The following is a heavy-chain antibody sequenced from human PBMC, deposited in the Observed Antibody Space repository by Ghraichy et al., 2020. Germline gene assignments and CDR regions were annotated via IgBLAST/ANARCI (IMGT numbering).Heavy chain of an antibody. CDR2: IKQDGSQK. Sequence: LSLTCAASGFTFSNRWMNWVRQAPGKGLEWVANIKQDGSQKYYVDSVKGRFTISRDNAKNSLYLQMNSLRAEDTAVYYCARGGNHNFDYWGQGTLVTVSS. V-gene: IGHV3-7*01. J-gene: IGHJ4*02. CDR1: GFTFSNRW. D-gene: IGHD1-14*01. CDR3: ARGGNHNFDY.